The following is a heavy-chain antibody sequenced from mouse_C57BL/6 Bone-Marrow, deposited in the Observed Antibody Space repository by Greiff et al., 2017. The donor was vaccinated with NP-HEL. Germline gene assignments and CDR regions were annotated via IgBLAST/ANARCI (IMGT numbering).Heavy chain of an antibody. CDR3: AREGTTVVGDAMDY. Sequence: EVQLQQSGPVLVKPGPSVKISCKASGFTFTDYYMHWVKQSHGKSLEWIGLVYPYNGGTSYNQKFKGKATLTVDTSSSTAYMELNSLTSEDSAAYFSAREGTTVVGDAMDYWGQGTSVTVSS. J-gene: IGHJ4*01. CDR2: VYPYNGGT. V-gene: IGHV1-36*01. CDR1: GFTFTDYY. D-gene: IGHD1-1*01.